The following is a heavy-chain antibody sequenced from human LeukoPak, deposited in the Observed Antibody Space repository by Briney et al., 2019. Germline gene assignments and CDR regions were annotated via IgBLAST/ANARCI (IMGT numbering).Heavy chain of an antibody. CDR1: GFTFSSYG. J-gene: IGHJ4*02. D-gene: IGHD3-3*01. Sequence: GGSLRLSCAASGFTFSSYGMHWVRQAPGKGLEWVAVISYDGSNKYYADSVKGRFTISRDNSKNTLYLQMNSLRAEDTAVYYCAKRWSGYHSSEVWGQGNLVTVSS. V-gene: IGHV3-30*18. CDR2: ISYDGSNK. CDR3: AKRWSGYHSSEV.